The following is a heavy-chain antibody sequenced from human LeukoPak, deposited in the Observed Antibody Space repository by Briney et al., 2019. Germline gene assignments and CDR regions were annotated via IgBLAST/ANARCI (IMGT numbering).Heavy chain of an antibody. CDR2: IRSDGVDV. D-gene: IGHD4-11*01. J-gene: IGHJ4*02. V-gene: IGHV3-64D*06. Sequence: GGSLRLSCSVSGFTFSSYAMHWVRQAPGKGLEYVSVIRSDGVDVYYTDSVKGRFTISRDNSKNTLYLQMSSLRPEDTAVYYCVKDLLQVTMKKLDHWGQGTLVSVSS. CDR1: GFTFSSYA. CDR3: VKDLLQVTMKKLDH.